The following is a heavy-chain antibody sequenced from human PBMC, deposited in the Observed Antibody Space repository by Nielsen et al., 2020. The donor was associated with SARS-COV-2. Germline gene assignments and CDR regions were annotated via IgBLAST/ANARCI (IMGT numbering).Heavy chain of an antibody. CDR3: ARHGLWGHIYWFDP. CDR1: GYGFTSYW. D-gene: IGHD7-27*01. J-gene: IGHJ5*02. CDR2: IYPGDSDT. Sequence: GGSLRLSCKGSGYGFTSYWIGWVRQMPGKGLEWMGIIYPGDSDTRYSPSFQGQVTISADKSISTAYLQWSSLKASDTAMYYCARHGLWGHIYWFDPWGQGTLVTVSS. V-gene: IGHV5-51*01.